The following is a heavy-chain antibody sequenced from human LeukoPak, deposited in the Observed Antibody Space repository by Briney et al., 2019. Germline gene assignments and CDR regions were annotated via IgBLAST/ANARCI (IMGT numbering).Heavy chain of an antibody. V-gene: IGHV3-21*01. Sequence: GGSLRLSCTASGFTFSGYSMNWIRQAPGKGLEWVSSFGTRSTSVYHAGSVKGRFAISRDNAKNSLYLQINSLRAEDTALYYCAREVSEGFDFWGQGTLVTVSS. D-gene: IGHD3-22*01. CDR3: AREVSEGFDF. CDR2: FGTRSTSV. J-gene: IGHJ4*02. CDR1: GFTFSGYS.